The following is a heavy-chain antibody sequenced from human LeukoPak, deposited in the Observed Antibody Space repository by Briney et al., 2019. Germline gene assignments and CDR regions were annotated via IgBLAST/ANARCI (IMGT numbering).Heavy chain of an antibody. CDR3: ARDRDNWNDSPGSVDY. CDR2: IYYSGST. Sequence: SETLSLTCTVSGGSISSSSYYWGWIRQPPGKGLEWIGSIYYSGSTYHNPSLKSRVTISVDTSKNQFSLKLSSVTAADTAVYYCARDRDNWNDSPGSVDYWGQGTLVTVSS. V-gene: IGHV4-39*07. J-gene: IGHJ4*02. CDR1: GGSISSSSYY. D-gene: IGHD1-20*01.